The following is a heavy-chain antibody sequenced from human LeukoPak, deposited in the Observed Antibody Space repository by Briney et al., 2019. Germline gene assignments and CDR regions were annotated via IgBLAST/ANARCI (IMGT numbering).Heavy chain of an antibody. CDR3: ARGLRASSGWFHNYYYYYMDV. D-gene: IGHD6-19*01. J-gene: IGHJ6*03. CDR2: MNPNSGNT. CDR1: GYTFTSYD. Sequence: ASLKVSCKASGYTFTSYDINWVRQATGPCLEWMGWMNPNSGNTGYARKFHARVTMTRNASISTAYMGLGSLRSEDTAVYYCARGLRASSGWFHNYYYYYMDVWGKGTTVTVSS. V-gene: IGHV1-8*01.